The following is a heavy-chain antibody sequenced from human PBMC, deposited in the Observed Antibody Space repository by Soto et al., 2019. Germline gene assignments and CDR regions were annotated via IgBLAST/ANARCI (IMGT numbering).Heavy chain of an antibody. D-gene: IGHD6-19*01. Sequence: GGSLRLSCAASGFTFSSYSMNWVRQAPGKGLEWVSSISSSSSYIYYADSVKGRFTISRDNAKNSLYLQMNSLRAEDTAFYYCSREGQQVPVADYSYALDIWGQGTMVTVSS. V-gene: IGHV3-21*01. CDR2: ISSSSSYI. J-gene: IGHJ3*02. CDR3: SREGQQVPVADYSYALDI. CDR1: GFTFSSYS.